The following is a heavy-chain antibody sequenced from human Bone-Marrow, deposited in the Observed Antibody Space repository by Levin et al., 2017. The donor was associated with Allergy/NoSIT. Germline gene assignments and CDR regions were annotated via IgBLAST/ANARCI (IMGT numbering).Heavy chain of an antibody. CDR3: AKHLRDSSGYYRYFDY. CDR2: ISGSGGST. V-gene: IGHV3-23*01. D-gene: IGHD3-22*01. Sequence: GGSLRLSCAASGFTFSSYAMSWVRQAPGKGLEWVSAISGSGGSTYYADSVKGRFTISRDHSKNTLYLQMNSLRAEDTAVYYCAKHLRDSSGYYRYFDYWGQGTLVTVSS. J-gene: IGHJ4*02. CDR1: GFTFSSYA.